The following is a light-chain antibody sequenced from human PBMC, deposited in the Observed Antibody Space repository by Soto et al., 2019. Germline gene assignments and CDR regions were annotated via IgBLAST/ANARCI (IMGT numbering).Light chain of an antibody. V-gene: IGKV1-9*01. CDR3: HQLFMYPPT. J-gene: IGKJ3*01. Sequence: IQLTQSPSSLSASVGDRVTITCRASQGIINYLAWYQQKPGKAPKLLIYGASTLQSGVPSRFGGSGSGTHFTRTVSILQPEAFATYYCHQLFMYPPTFCPGTKVDI. CDR1: QGIINY. CDR2: GAS.